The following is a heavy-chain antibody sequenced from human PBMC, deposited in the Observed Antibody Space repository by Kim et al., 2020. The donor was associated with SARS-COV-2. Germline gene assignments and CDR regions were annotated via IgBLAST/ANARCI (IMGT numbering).Heavy chain of an antibody. V-gene: IGHV5-51*01. Sequence: GASLQISCKGSGYTFTSYWIAWVRQMPGKGLEWMGIIYPGDSDTRYSPSFQGQVTISADKSISTAYLQWSSLKASDTAMYYCARRAEDSSGYYFPFDYWGQGTLVTVSS. J-gene: IGHJ4*02. CDR3: ARRAEDSSGYYFPFDY. CDR1: GYTFTSYW. CDR2: IYPGDSDT. D-gene: IGHD3-22*01.